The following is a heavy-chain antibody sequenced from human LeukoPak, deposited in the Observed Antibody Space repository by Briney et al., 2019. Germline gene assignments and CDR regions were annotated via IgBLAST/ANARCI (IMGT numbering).Heavy chain of an antibody. CDR3: ARAEGSGWPFRGNYFDY. CDR1: GFTFSSYE. CDR2: ISSSGSTI. J-gene: IGHJ4*02. Sequence: PGGSLRLSCAASGFTFSSYEMNWVRQAPGKGLEWVSYISSSGSTIYYADSVKGRFTISRDNAKNSLYLQMNSLRAEDTAVYYCARAEGSGWPFRGNYFDYWGQGTLVTVSS. D-gene: IGHD6-19*01. V-gene: IGHV3-48*03.